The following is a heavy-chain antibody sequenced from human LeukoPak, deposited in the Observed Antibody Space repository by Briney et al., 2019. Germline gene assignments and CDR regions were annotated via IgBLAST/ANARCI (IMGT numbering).Heavy chain of an antibody. CDR3: AKAPVTSCRGAYCYPFDS. V-gene: IGHV3-23*01. CDR2: ISGSGGST. CDR1: GFTFSSYA. J-gene: IGHJ4*02. Sequence: GGSLRLSCAASGFTFSSYAMSWVRQAPGKGLEWVSAISGSGGSTYYADSVKGRFTISRDNSKNTLYLQMNSLRAEDAAVYFCAKAPVTSCRGAYCYPFDSWGQGTLVTVSP. D-gene: IGHD2-21*01.